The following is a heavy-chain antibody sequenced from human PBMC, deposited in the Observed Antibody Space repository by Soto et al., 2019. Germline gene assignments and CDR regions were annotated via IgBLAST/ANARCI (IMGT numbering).Heavy chain of an antibody. CDR2: MSAYNGNT. D-gene: IGHD2-15*01. CDR1: GYTFTSYG. J-gene: IGHJ1*01. CDR3: ASSTQTYCSGGSCYPEYFQH. V-gene: IGHV1-18*01. Sequence: GASVKVSCKASGYTFTSYGISWVRQAPGQGLEWMGWMSAYNGNTNYAQKLQGRVTMTTDTSTSTAYMELRSLRSDDTAVYYCASSTQTYCSGGSCYPEYFQHWGQGTLVTVSS.